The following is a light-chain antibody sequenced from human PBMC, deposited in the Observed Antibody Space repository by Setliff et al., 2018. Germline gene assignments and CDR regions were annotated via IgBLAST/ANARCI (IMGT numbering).Light chain of an antibody. CDR1: FGAYGSAY. Sequence: QSALTQPASVSGSPEQSITTSCTGEFGAYGSAYVSWYQQHPDKAPKLIIYDVNNRPSGISHRFSGSNSANTASLTISGLQAEDEAEYFCASKTGPGTYVFGTGTKVTVL. J-gene: IGLJ1*01. V-gene: IGLV2-14*03. CDR3: ASKTGPGTYV. CDR2: DVN.